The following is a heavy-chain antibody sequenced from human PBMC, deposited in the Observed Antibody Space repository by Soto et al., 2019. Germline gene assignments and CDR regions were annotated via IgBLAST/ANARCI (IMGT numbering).Heavy chain of an antibody. J-gene: IGHJ4*02. V-gene: IGHV4-34*01. Sequence: SETLSLTCAVYGGSFSGYYWSWIRQPPGKGLEWIGEINHSGSTNYNPSLKSRVTISVDTSKNQFSLKLSSVTAADTAVYYCARGRRAFDYWGQGTLVTVSS. CDR1: GGSFSGYY. CDR3: ARGRRAFDY. CDR2: INHSGST.